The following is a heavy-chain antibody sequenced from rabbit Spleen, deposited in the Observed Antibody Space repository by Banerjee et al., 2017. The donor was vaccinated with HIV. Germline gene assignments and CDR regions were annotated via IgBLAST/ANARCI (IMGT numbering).Heavy chain of an antibody. CDR1: GFSFSSSYY. CDR2: IYAGSSGST. D-gene: IGHD8-1*01. Sequence: QSLEESGGDLVKPGASLTLTCTASGFSFSSSYYVCWVRQAPGKGLEWIACIYAGSSGSTYYASWAKGRFTISKTSSTTVTLQMTSLTAADTATYFCAEGSSNYTGGLNLWGPGTLVTVS. V-gene: IGHV1S40*01. J-gene: IGHJ4*01. CDR3: AEGSSNYTGGLNL.